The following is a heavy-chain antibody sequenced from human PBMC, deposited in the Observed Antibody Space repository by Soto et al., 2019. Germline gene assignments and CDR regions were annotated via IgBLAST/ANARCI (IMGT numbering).Heavy chain of an antibody. CDR2: IYYSGST. J-gene: IGHJ3*01. D-gene: IGHD5-12*01. CDR1: GGSISSYY. Sequence: SETLSLTCTVSGGSISSYYWSWIRQPPGKGLEWIGYIYYSGSTNYNPSLKSRVTISVDTSKNQFSLKLSSVTAADTAVYYCARGKMATIFCRFAFDLWGQGTMVTVSS. CDR3: ARGKMATIFCRFAFDL. V-gene: IGHV4-59*01.